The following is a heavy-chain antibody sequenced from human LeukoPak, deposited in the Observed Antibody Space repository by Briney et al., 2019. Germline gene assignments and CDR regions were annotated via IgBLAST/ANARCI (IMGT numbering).Heavy chain of an antibody. CDR1: GFTFSGSG. J-gene: IGHJ4*02. D-gene: IGHD3-3*01. V-gene: IGHV3-73*01. CDR2: IANKANNYGT. CDR3: IAGYDSWTGLNY. Sequence: GGSLRLSCAASGFTFSGSGLHWVRQASGEGLEWLGRIANKANNYGTVYAASVIGRFTISRDDSKNTAYLQMNSLKTEDSAVYYCIAGYDSWTGLNYWGQGTLVTVSS.